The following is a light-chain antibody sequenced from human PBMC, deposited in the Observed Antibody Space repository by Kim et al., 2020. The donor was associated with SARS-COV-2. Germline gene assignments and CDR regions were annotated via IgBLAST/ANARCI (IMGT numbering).Light chain of an antibody. CDR3: QQTYIPPIT. J-gene: IGKJ5*01. Sequence: ASVGDRVTITCRASQSISISLNWYQHEPGKAPKLLIHSASTLHSGVPSRFSGSGSETDFTLTITSLQPEDFATYYCQQTYIPPITFGQGTRLEIK. CDR1: QSISIS. CDR2: SAS. V-gene: IGKV1-39*01.